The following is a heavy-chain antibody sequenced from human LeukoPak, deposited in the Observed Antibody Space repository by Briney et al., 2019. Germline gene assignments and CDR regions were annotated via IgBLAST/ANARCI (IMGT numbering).Heavy chain of an antibody. Sequence: GGSLRLSCAASGFTFSDYGMHWVRQAPGKGLEWVAYIWSDGAKQYYVDSVKGRFTISRDNSKKTLYLQMNSLSAEDTAVYHCAKSAGTDNGYDFFFGTWGQGILVTVSS. D-gene: IGHD5-12*01. V-gene: IGHV3-30*02. CDR3: AKSAGTDNGYDFFFGT. CDR1: GFTFSDYG. J-gene: IGHJ5*02. CDR2: IWSDGAKQ.